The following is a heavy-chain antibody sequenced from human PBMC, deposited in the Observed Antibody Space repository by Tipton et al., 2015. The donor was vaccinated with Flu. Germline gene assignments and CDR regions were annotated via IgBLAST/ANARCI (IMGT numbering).Heavy chain of an antibody. Sequence: LRLSCTVSRGSINSYYWSWIRQSPGKGLEWIGSVYYSGGSPNYNPSFKSRVTISVDRSKNQFSLKLSSVTAAGTAVYYCARYGSTSYNVWFGPWGQGTLITVSS. D-gene: IGHD3-10*01. V-gene: IGHV4-59*08. CDR1: RGSINSYY. J-gene: IGHJ5*02. CDR2: VYYSGGSP. CDR3: ARYGSTSYNVWFGP.